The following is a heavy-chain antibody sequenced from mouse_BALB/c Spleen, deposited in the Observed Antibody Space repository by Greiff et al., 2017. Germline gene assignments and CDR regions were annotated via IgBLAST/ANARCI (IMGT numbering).Heavy chain of an antibody. CDR1: GDSITSGY. Sequence: EVKLVESGPSLVKPSQTLSLTCSVTGDSITSGYWNWIRKFPGNKLEYMGYISYSGSTYYNPSLKSRISITRDTSKNQYYLQLNSVTTEDTATYYCARWDRDEDYAMDYWGQGTSVTVSS. J-gene: IGHJ4*01. CDR3: ARWDRDEDYAMDY. D-gene: IGHD3-3*01. V-gene: IGHV3-8*02. CDR2: ISYSGST.